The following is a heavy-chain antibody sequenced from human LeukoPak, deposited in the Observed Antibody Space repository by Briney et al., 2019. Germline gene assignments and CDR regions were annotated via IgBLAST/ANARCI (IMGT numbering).Heavy chain of an antibody. D-gene: IGHD3-22*01. CDR3: AEGLDYYDSSGPFDY. CDR1: GDSVSSNSAA. V-gene: IGHV6-1*01. Sequence: SQTLSLTCAISGDSVSSNSAAWNWIRQSPSRGLEWLGRTYYRSKWYNDYAVSVKSRITINPDTSKNQFSLQLNSVTPEDTAVYYCAEGLDYYDSSGPFDYWGQGTLVTVSS. CDR2: TYYRSKWYN. J-gene: IGHJ4*02.